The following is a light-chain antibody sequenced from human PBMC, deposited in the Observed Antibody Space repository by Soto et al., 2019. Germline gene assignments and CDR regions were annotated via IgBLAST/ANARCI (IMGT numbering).Light chain of an antibody. CDR1: QSVRSN. J-gene: IGKJ1*01. V-gene: IGKV3-15*01. Sequence: EIVMTQSPATLSVSPGERATLSCRASQSVRSNLAWYQQTPGQTSRLLIYGASTRATVIPARFSGSGSGTEFTLTISSLQSEDVAVYYCQQYDGWPETFGHGTKVESK. CDR3: QQYDGWPET. CDR2: GAS.